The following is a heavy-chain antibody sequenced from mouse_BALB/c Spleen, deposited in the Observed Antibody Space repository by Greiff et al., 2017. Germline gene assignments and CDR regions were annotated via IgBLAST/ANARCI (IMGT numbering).Heavy chain of an antibody. CDR1: CYSITSGYS. J-gene: IGHJ3*01. CDR3: SRSGGNLAWFAY. D-gene: IGHD2-1*01. CDR2: IHYSGST. Sequence: EVQLQQSGPDLVKPSQSLSLTCTVTCYSITSGYSWHWIRQFPGNKLEWMGYIHYSGSTNYNPSLKSRISITRDTSKSQFFLQLNSVTTEDTATYYCSRSGGNLAWFAYWGQGTLVTVSA. V-gene: IGHV3-1*02.